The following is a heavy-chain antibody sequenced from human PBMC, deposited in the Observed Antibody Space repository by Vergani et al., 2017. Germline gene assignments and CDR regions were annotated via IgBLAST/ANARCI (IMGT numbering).Heavy chain of an antibody. CDR2: ISSSSSTI. CDR1: GFTFSSYS. Sequence: EVQLVESGGGLVQPGGSLRLSCAASGFTFSSYSMNWVRQAPGKGLEWVSYISSSSSTIYYADSVKGRFTISRDNAKNSLYLKMNSLRAEDTAVYYCAIINNVVAALFDYWGQGTLVTVSS. J-gene: IGHJ4*02. D-gene: IGHD2-15*01. CDR3: AIINNVVAALFDY. V-gene: IGHV3-48*01.